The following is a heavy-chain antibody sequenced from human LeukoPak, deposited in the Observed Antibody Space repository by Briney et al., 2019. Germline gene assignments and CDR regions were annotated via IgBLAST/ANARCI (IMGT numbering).Heavy chain of an antibody. CDR2: ISAYNGNT. CDR3: ARDKAFGIAVGNWFDP. D-gene: IGHD6-19*01. J-gene: IGHJ5*02. Sequence: ASVKVSCKASGYTFTSYGISWVRQAPGQGLEWMGWISAYNGNTNYALKLQGRVTMTTDTSTSTAYMELRSLRSDDTAVYYCARDKAFGIAVGNWFDPWGQGTLVTVSS. CDR1: GYTFTSYG. V-gene: IGHV1-18*04.